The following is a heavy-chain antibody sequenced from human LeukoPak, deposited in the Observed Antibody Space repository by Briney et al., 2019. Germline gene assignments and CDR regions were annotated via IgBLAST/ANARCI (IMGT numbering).Heavy chain of an antibody. CDR2: ISYDGSNK. D-gene: IGHD4-17*01. CDR3: AKGRRASVTRNYIDY. V-gene: IGHV3-30*18. Sequence: PGGSLRLSCAASGFTFSNCGMHWGRQAPGKGLEWVAVISYDGSNKYYADSVKGRFTISRDNSKNTLDLQMNSLSTEDTAVYYCAKGRRASVTRNYIDYWGHGDLFSVSS. J-gene: IGHJ4*01. CDR1: GFTFSNCG.